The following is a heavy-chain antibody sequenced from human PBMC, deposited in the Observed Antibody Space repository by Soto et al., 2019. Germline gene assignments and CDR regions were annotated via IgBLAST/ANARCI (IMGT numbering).Heavy chain of an antibody. CDR1: GYTFTSYG. J-gene: IGHJ5*02. CDR3: ARSPSYYDSSGALDP. Sequence: GPSVKVSCKASGYTFTSYGISWVRQAPGQGLEWMGWISAYNGNTNYAQKLQGRVTMTTDTSTSTAYMELRSLRSDDTAVYYCARSPSYYDSSGALDPWGQGTLVTVSS. V-gene: IGHV1-18*01. CDR2: ISAYNGNT. D-gene: IGHD3-22*01.